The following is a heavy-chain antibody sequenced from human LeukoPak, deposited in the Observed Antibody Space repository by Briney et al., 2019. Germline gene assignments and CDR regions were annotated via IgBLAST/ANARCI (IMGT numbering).Heavy chain of an antibody. CDR2: IYSTGNT. J-gene: IGHJ5*02. Sequence: TSETLSLTCTVSGGSISSSSNYWGWIRQPPGKGLEWIGTIYSTGNTYYNPSLKSRLTISVDTSKNQFSLKLSSVTAADTAVYYCARGGESGYDTWGQGSLVTVSS. CDR3: ARGGESGYDT. D-gene: IGHD5-12*01. V-gene: IGHV4-39*01. CDR1: GGSISSSSNY.